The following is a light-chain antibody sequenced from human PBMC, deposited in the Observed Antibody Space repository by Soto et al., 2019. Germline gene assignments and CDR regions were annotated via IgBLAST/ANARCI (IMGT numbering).Light chain of an antibody. CDR2: DVS. CDR1: SSDVGGYNY. CDR3: SSYTTSGSLV. V-gene: IGLV2-14*01. Sequence: QSALTQPASVSGSPGQSITIFCTGTSSDVGGYNYVSWYQQHPGKAPKLMIYDVSNRPSGVSNRFSGSKSGNTASLTISGLQAEDEADYYCSSYTTSGSLVFGGGTKLTVL. J-gene: IGLJ2*01.